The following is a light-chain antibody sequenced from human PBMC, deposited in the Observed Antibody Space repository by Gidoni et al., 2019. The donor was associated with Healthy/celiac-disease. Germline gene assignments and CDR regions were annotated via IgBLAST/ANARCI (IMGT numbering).Light chain of an antibody. V-gene: IGKV1-5*03. CDR2: KAS. CDR1: QSISSW. Sequence: DIQMTQSPSTLSASVGDRVTITCRASQSISSWLAWYQQKPGKAPKLLIYKASSLESEVPSRFSGSGSGTEVTLTISSLQPDDFATYYCQQYNGSPYTFGQGTKLEIK. CDR3: QQYNGSPYT. J-gene: IGKJ2*01.